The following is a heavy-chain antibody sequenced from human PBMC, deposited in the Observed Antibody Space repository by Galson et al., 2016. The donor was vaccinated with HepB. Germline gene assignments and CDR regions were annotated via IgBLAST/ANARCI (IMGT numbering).Heavy chain of an antibody. Sequence: SVKVSCKASGGTFSSYAISWVRQAPGQGLEWMGGIIPMFGTANYAQKFQGRVTITADESTSTAYMELSSLRSEDTAVYYCARDKDDILTGYRYYMDVWGKGTTVTVS. CDR1: GGTFSSYA. J-gene: IGHJ6*03. CDR3: ARDKDDILTGYRYYMDV. CDR2: IIPMFGTA. D-gene: IGHD3-9*01. V-gene: IGHV1-69*13.